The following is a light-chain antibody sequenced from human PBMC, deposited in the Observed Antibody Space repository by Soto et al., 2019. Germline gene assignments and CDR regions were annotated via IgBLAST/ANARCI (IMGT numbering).Light chain of an antibody. CDR2: GAS. CDR1: QGIANF. Sequence: IQLTQSPSSLSASVGDRVTISCRASQGIANFLAWYQQKPGKAPKLLLYGASTLQSGVPSRFSGSGSVTDFTLTISSLQPEDFATDYCQQLNSFPIPFGPGTKVDIK. CDR3: QQLNSFPIP. J-gene: IGKJ3*01. V-gene: IGKV1-9*01.